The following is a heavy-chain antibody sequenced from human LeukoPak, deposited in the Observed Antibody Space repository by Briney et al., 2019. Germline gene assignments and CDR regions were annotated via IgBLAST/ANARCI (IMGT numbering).Heavy chain of an antibody. CDR1: GGTFSSYA. CDR3: ARDLGEWELRGGFDAFEI. CDR2: IIPIFGTA. Sequence: SVKVSCKASGGTFSSYAISWVRQAPGQGLEWMGGIIPIFGTANYAQKFQGRVTITADESTSTAYMELSSLRSEDTAIYYCARDLGEWELRGGFDAFEIWGQGTMVTVSS. V-gene: IGHV1-69*13. J-gene: IGHJ3*02. D-gene: IGHD3-10*01.